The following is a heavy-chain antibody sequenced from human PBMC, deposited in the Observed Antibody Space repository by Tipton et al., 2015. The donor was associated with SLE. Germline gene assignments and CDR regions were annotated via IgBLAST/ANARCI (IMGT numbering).Heavy chain of an antibody. Sequence: TLSLTCTVSGGSISSSSYYWGWIRQPPGKGLEWIGSIYYSGSTYYNPSLKSRVTISVDTSKNQFSLKLSSVTAADTAVYYCAGSGWASHFDYWGQGTLVTVSS. CDR3: AGSGWASHFDY. D-gene: IGHD6-25*01. CDR1: GGSISSSSYY. V-gene: IGHV4-39*07. CDR2: IYYSGST. J-gene: IGHJ4*02.